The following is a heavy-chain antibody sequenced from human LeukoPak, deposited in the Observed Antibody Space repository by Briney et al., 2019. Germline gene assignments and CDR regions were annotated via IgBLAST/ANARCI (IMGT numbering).Heavy chain of an antibody. Sequence: SETLSLTCTVSGGSISSDGYYWNWIRQHPGEGLEWIGYISYSRNTYYNPSLKSRVTVSVDTSKSQFSLKLSSVTTADTAVYYCARKVAAVFDYWGQGTLVTVSS. CDR3: ARKVAAVFDY. V-gene: IGHV4-31*03. CDR1: GGSISSDGYY. D-gene: IGHD2-15*01. CDR2: ISYSRNT. J-gene: IGHJ4*02.